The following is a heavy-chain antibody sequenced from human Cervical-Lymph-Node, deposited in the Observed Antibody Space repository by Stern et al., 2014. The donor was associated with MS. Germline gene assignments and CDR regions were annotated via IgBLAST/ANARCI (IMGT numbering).Heavy chain of an antibody. V-gene: IGHV1-2*06. D-gene: IGHD2-2*01. CDR2: TNPNSGGT. CDR1: GYTFTGYY. J-gene: IGHJ4*02. CDR3: ARAREDIVVVPPALRY. Sequence: VQLLQSGAEVKKPGASVKVSCKASGYTFTGYYMNWVRQAHGQGLEWKGRTNPNSGGTKYTRKFQGRGILTRDTSISTAYMELSRLRSDDTAVYYCARAREDIVVVPPALRYWGQGTLVTVSS.